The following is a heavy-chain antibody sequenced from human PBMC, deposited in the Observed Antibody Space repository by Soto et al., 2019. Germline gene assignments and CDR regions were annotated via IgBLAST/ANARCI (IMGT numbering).Heavy chain of an antibody. J-gene: IGHJ3*02. CDR1: GFTFSSYG. CDR2: ISYDGSNK. CDR3: AKVLWAGSSWYATYEAFDI. Sequence: GGSLRLSCAASGFTFSSYGMHWVRQAPGKGLEWAAVISYDGSNKYYADSVKGRSTISRDNSKNTLYLQMNSLRAEDTAVYYCAKVLWAGSSWYATYEAFDIWGQGTMLTLS. D-gene: IGHD6-13*01. V-gene: IGHV3-30*18.